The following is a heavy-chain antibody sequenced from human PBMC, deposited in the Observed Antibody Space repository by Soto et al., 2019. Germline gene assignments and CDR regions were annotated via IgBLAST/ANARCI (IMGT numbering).Heavy chain of an antibody. J-gene: IGHJ4*02. CDR3: APHSGYYDY. Sequence: GGSLRLSCAASGFTFNSYWMSWVRQAPGKGLEWVANIKQDGSEKKYVDSVKGRFTISRDNAKNSLYLQMNSLRAEDTAVYYCAPHSGYYDYWGQGTLVTVSS. CDR2: IKQDGSEK. V-gene: IGHV3-7*01. CDR1: GFTFNSYW. D-gene: IGHD3-22*01.